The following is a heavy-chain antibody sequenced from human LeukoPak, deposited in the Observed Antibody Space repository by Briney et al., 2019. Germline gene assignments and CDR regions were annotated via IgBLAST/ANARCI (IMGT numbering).Heavy chain of an antibody. D-gene: IGHD3-16*02. J-gene: IGHJ4*02. V-gene: IGHV1-2*02. CDR3: ARVSEITFGGVIVTAPFDY. CDR1: GYTFTGYY. CDR2: INPNSGGT. Sequence: GASVKVSCKASGYTFTGYYTHWVRQAPGQGLEWMGWINPNSGGTNYAQKFQGRVTMTRDTSISTAYMELSRLRSDDTAVYYCARVSEITFGGVIVTAPFDYWGQGTLVTVSS.